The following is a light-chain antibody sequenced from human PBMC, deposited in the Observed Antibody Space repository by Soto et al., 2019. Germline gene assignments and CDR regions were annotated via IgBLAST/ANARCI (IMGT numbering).Light chain of an antibody. CDR3: SSYTARSTWV. CDR1: SSDVGGYNY. Sequence: QSVLTQPASVSGSPGQSITISCTGTSSDVGGYNYVSWYQQHPGTSPKLMIYEVSNRPSGVSNRFSGSKSGNTASLLISGLQAEDEGDYYCSSYTARSTWVFGGGTKVTVL. CDR2: EVS. V-gene: IGLV2-14*01. J-gene: IGLJ3*02.